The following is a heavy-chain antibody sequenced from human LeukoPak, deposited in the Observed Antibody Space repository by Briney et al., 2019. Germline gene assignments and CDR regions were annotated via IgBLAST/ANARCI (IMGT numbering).Heavy chain of an antibody. Sequence: GGSLRLSCAASGFTFSSHAMGWVRQAPGKGLEWVSGIGGLGGSTYYAGSVKGRFTISRDNSQNTLYLHMNSLRADDTAVYYCARDPGVVAFHYFDYWGQGSLVTVSS. J-gene: IGHJ4*02. CDR1: GFTFSSHA. V-gene: IGHV3-23*01. CDR3: ARDPGVVAFHYFDY. CDR2: IGGLGGST. D-gene: IGHD3-3*01.